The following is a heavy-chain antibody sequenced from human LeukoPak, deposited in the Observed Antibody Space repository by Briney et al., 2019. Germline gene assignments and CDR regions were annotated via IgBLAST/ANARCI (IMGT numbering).Heavy chain of an antibody. CDR3: ARDLHYDFWSADY. Sequence: GGSLRLSCAASGFTFSDYYMSWIRQAPGKGLEWVSYISSSGSNIYYADSVKGRFTISGDNAKNSLYLQMNSLRAEDTAVYYCARDLHYDFWSADYWGQGTLVTVSS. V-gene: IGHV3-11*04. J-gene: IGHJ4*02. CDR1: GFTFSDYY. CDR2: ISSSGSNI. D-gene: IGHD3-3*01.